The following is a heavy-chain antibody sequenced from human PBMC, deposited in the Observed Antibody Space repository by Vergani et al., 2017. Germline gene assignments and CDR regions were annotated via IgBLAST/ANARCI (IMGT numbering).Heavy chain of an antibody. Sequence: EVQLVESGGGLVKPGGSLRLSCAASGFTFSSYSMNWVRQAPGKGLEWVSSISSSSSYIYYADSVKGRFTISRDNAKNSLYMQMNSLRAEDTAVYYCARGGIVVVPATFDYWGQGTLVTVSS. CDR2: ISSSSSYI. CDR1: GFTFSSYS. V-gene: IGHV3-21*01. J-gene: IGHJ4*02. CDR3: ARGGIVVVPATFDY. D-gene: IGHD2-2*01.